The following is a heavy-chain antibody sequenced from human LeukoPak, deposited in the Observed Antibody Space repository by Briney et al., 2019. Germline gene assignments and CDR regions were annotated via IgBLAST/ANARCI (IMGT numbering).Heavy chain of an antibody. CDR1: GGTFSIYA. J-gene: IGHJ5*02. D-gene: IGHD3-3*01. CDR2: IIPIFGTA. Sequence: ASVNVSCKASGGTFSIYAISWVRQAPGQGLEWMGGIIPIFGTANYAQKFQGRVTITTDESTSTAYMELSSLRSEDTAVYYCAKSHGYYGDNWFDPWGQGTLVTVSS. V-gene: IGHV1-69*05. CDR3: AKSHGYYGDNWFDP.